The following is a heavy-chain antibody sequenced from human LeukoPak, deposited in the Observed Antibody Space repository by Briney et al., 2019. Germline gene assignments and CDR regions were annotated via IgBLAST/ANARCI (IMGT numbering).Heavy chain of an antibody. CDR2: INHSGST. D-gene: IGHD6-13*01. V-gene: IGHV4-34*01. J-gene: IGHJ5*02. CDR1: GGSFSDY. CDR3: ARGAAGTRPLNWFDP. Sequence: SETLSLTCAVYGGSFSDYWSWIRQPPGKGLEWIGEINHSGSTNYNPSLKSRVTISVDTSKNQFSLKLSPVTAADTAVYYCARGAAGTRPLNWFDPWGQGTLVTVSS.